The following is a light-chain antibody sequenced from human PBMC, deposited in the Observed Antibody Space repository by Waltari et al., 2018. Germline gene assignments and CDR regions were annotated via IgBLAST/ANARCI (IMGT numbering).Light chain of an antibody. V-gene: IGKV1-16*01. CDR2: YAS. J-gene: IGKJ1*01. CDR1: QGISNY. Sequence: DIQMTQSPPSLSASVGDTVTISCRASQGISNYLAWYQQKPGKAPKPLIYYASNLESGVPSRFSGSGSGTDFTLTISSLQSEDFATYYCQHHNSYPPTFGQGTKVEIK. CDR3: QHHNSYPPT.